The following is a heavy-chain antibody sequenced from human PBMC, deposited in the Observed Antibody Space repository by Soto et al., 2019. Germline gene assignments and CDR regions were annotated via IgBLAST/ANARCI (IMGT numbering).Heavy chain of an antibody. CDR3: ARDLFPMYSTYWVDAFDL. CDR1: GFTFSTYW. V-gene: IGHV3-7*05. CDR2: INQDGSVQ. D-gene: IGHD2-21*01. Sequence: EVQLVESGGGLVQPGGSLRLSCAASGFTFSTYWMTWVRQAPGKGLEWVANINQDGSVQNYVDSVKGRFTISRDNAENSLYLQRNTLRAEYAAVYYCARDLFPMYSTYWVDAFDLWGQGTMVTVSS. J-gene: IGHJ3*01.